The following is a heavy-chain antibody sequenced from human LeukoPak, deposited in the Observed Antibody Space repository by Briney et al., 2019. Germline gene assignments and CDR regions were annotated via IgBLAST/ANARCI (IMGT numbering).Heavy chain of an antibody. V-gene: IGHV3-48*02. J-gene: IGHJ3*02. CDR1: GFTFSSYA. CDR3: ARDGRPFDI. CDR2: ISSSSSTL. Sequence: GGSLRLSCAASGFTFSSYAMSWVRQAPGKGLEWVAYISSSSSTLHYADPVKGRFTISRDNAKNSLYLQMNSLRDEDTAVYYCARDGRPFDIWGQGTMVTVSS.